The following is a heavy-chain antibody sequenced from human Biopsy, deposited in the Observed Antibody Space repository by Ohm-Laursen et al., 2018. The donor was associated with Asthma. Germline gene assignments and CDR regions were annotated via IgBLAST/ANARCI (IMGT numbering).Heavy chain of an antibody. V-gene: IGHV3-7*01. Sequence: SLRLSCAASGFTFGDYWMSWVRQVPGKGLEWVANIKHDGSEKNHVDSLKGRFTISRDNAKNLLFLQMNSLRAEDTAVYYCARREYSDSRISPLDLWGHGTMVTVSS. CDR3: ARREYSDSRISPLDL. CDR1: GFTFGDYW. D-gene: IGHD3-22*01. J-gene: IGHJ3*01. CDR2: IKHDGSEK.